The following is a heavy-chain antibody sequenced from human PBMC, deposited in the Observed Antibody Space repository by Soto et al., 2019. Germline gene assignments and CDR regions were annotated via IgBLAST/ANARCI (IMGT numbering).Heavy chain of an antibody. D-gene: IGHD6-19*01. V-gene: IGHV3-30*18. CDR3: AKDQLYLRRWLGDY. CDR2: ISYDGSNK. J-gene: IGHJ4*02. CDR1: GFTFSSYG. Sequence: QVQLVESGGGVVQPGRSLRLSCAASGFTFSSYGMHWVRQAPGKGLEWVAVISYDGSNKYYADSVKGRFTISRDNSKNTLYLQMTSTRSEDTAVYYCAKDQLYLRRWLGDYWGQGTLVTVSS.